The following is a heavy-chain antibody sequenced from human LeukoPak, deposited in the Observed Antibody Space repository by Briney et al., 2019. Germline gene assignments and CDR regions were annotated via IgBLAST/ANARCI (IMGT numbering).Heavy chain of an antibody. CDR2: IRRGANSYTT. D-gene: IGHD3-16*01. Sequence: GGSLRLSCAASGFTFSDYILDWVRQAPGKGLEWVGRIRRGANSYTTEYAASVKGRFTISRDDSKNSLYLHVNSLKTEDTAVYHCSRDGGEGGNSAFDIWGQGTMVTVSS. CDR3: SRDGGEGGNSAFDI. CDR1: GFTFSDYI. J-gene: IGHJ3*02. V-gene: IGHV3-72*01.